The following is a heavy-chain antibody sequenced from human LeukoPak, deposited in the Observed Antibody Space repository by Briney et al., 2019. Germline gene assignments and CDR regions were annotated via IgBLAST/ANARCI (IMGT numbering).Heavy chain of an antibody. D-gene: IGHD7-27*01. CDR2: ISWNSGSI. CDR1: GFTFDDYA. J-gene: IGHJ4*02. CDR3: AKATPSGVSWGNYYFDY. Sequence: GRSLRLSCAASGFTFDDYAMHWVRQAPGKGLEWVSGISWNSGSIGYADSVKGRFTISRDNAKNPLYLQMNSLRAEDMALYYCAKATPSGVSWGNYYFDYWGQGTLVTVSS. V-gene: IGHV3-9*03.